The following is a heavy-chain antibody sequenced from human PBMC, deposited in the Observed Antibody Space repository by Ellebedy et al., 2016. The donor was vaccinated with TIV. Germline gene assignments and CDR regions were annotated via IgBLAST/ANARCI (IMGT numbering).Heavy chain of an antibody. Sequence: AASVKVSCKAPGFTFTNSAVQWVRQARGQPLAWMGWIVVGSGNTDYAQKFQERVTITRDMSTSTAYMELSSLRSEDTAVYYCTAGSIAMDVWGQGTTVTVSS. J-gene: IGHJ6*02. CDR2: IVVGSGNT. CDR1: GFTFTNSA. CDR3: TAGSIAMDV. D-gene: IGHD6-13*01. V-gene: IGHV1-58*01.